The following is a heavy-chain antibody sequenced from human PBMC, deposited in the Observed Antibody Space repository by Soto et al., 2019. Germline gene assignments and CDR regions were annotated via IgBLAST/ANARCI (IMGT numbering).Heavy chain of an antibody. CDR2: ISYDGSNI. CDR3: AKDRTTSPSYFDY. V-gene: IGHV3-30*18. Sequence: QVQLVESGGGVVQPGMSLRLSCAASGFTFRNYGIHWVRQAPGKGLEWVAVISYDGSNIYYADSVKGRFTISRDNSKNTQDLQMTSLKPEDTAVYYCAKDRTTSPSYFDYWGQGNLVTVSS. CDR1: GFTFRNYG. J-gene: IGHJ4*02. D-gene: IGHD4-17*01.